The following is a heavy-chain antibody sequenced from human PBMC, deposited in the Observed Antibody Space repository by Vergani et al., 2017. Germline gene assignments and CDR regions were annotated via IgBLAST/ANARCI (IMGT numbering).Heavy chain of an antibody. J-gene: IGHJ3*01. CDR3: AREYSSTSGHAFDF. V-gene: IGHV3-23*01. CDR2: ISARYPST. D-gene: IGHD2-2*01. Sequence: EVQLLQSGGGVIQPGGSVRLSCAASGFTFSACPMTWVRQAPGKGLEWVSAISARYPSTYYADSVKGRFTISRDSAKNSLYLQMDSLRAKDTAVYYCAREYSSTSGHAFDFWGQGTKVTVSS. CDR1: GFTFSACP.